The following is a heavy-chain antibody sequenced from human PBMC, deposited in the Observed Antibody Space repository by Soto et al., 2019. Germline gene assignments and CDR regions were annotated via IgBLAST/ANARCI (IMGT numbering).Heavy chain of an antibody. V-gene: IGHV3-74*01. Sequence: EVQLVESGGGLVQPRGSLRLSCAASGFTLSSYAMHWVRQAPGKGLVWVSRINSDGSTTSYADSVKGRFTISGDNAKNTLYLQMNSLRAEDTAVYYCAREVVPAATHYYYGMDVWGQGTTVTVSS. D-gene: IGHD2-2*01. J-gene: IGHJ6*02. CDR2: INSDGSTT. CDR1: GFTLSSYA. CDR3: AREVVPAATHYYYGMDV.